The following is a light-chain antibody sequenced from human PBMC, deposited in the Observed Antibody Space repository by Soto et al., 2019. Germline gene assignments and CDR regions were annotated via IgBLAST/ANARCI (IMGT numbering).Light chain of an antibody. CDR2: GAS. CDR1: QSVISTY. CDR3: QQYDKWPPVT. Sequence: EIVLTQSPGTLSLSPGERATLSCRASQSVISTYLAWYQQKPGQAPRLLIYGASSGATGIPDRFSGSGSGTDFTLTISRLEPEDFAVYYCQQYDKWPPVTFGQGTRLEIK. J-gene: IGKJ5*01. V-gene: IGKV3-20*01.